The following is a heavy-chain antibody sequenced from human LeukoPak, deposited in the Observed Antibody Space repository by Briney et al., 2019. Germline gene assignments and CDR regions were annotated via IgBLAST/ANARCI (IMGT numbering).Heavy chain of an antibody. V-gene: IGHV4-39*01. D-gene: IGHD1-26*01. CDR2: IYYSGST. CDR1: SGSISSSSYY. J-gene: IGHJ4*02. Sequence: PSETLSLTCTVSSGSISSSSYYWGWIRQPPGKGLEWIGSIYYSGSTHYNPSLKSRVTISVDTSKNQFSLKLTSVTAADAAVYYCARQSGSYYRPIDYWGQGTLVTVSS. CDR3: ARQSGSYYRPIDY.